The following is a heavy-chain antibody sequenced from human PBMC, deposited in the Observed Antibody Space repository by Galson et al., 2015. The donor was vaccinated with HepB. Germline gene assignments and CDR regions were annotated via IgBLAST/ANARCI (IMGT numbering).Heavy chain of an antibody. J-gene: IGHJ6*02. CDR1: RFTFSNYG. CDR2: IWHDGNNK. D-gene: IGHD2-2*01. Sequence: CAASRFTFSNYGMHWVRQAPGKGLEWVALIWHDGNNKFYAESVKGRFTISRDNSKNTLFLQMNRLRVEDTAVYYCARSVYQLPPPARLAMDVWGLGTTVTVS. V-gene: IGHV3-33*01. CDR3: ARSVYQLPPPARLAMDV.